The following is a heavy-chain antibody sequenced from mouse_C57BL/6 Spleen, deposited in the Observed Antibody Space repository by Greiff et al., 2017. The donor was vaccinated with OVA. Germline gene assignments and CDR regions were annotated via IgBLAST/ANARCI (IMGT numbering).Heavy chain of an antibody. Sequence: QVQLKQPGAELVKPGASVKVSCKASGYTFTSYWMHWVKQRPGQGLEWIGRIHPSDSDTNYNQKFKGKATLTVDKSSSTAYMQLSSLTSEDSAVYYCASSYYSNRYYYAMDYWGQGTSVTVSS. CDR3: ASSYYSNRYYYAMDY. V-gene: IGHV1-74*01. J-gene: IGHJ4*01. CDR1: GYTFTSYW. D-gene: IGHD2-5*01. CDR2: IHPSDSDT.